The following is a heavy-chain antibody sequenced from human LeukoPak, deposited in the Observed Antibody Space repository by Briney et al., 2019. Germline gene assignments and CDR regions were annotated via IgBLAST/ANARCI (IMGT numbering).Heavy chain of an antibody. V-gene: IGHV3-30*02. Sequence: PGGSLRLSCAASGFTFSSYGMHWVRQAPGKGLEWVAFIRYDGSNKYYADSVKGRFTISRDNSKNTLYLQMNSLRAEDTAVYYCAKDAASIVGAKGLDYWGQGTLVTVSS. J-gene: IGHJ4*02. CDR1: GFTFSSYG. CDR2: IRYDGSNK. CDR3: AKDAASIVGAKGLDY. D-gene: IGHD1-26*01.